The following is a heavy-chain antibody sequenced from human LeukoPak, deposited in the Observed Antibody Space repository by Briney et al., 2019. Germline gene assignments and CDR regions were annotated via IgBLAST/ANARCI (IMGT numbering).Heavy chain of an antibody. CDR2: INSDGSST. D-gene: IGHD2-15*01. CDR1: GNYW. CDR3: ARDGPVYCSGGSCYSYYYGMDV. V-gene: IGHV3-74*01. Sequence: GGSLRLSCAASGNYWMHWVRQAPGKGLVWVSRINSDGSSTSYADSVKGRFTISRDNAKNTLYLQMNSLRAEDTAVYYCARDGPVYCSGGSCYSYYYGMDVWGQGTTVTVS. J-gene: IGHJ6*02.